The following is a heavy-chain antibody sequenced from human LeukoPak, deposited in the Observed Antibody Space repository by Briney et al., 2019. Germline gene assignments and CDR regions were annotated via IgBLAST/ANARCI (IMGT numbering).Heavy chain of an antibody. D-gene: IGHD3-10*01. CDR2: IYHSGST. V-gene: IGHV4-38-2*02. J-gene: IGHJ4*02. Sequence: PSETLSLTCTVSGYSISSGYYWGWIRQPPGKGLEWIGSIYHSGSTYYNPSLQSRVTILVDTSKNQFSLKMGSVTAADTAVYYCVRSPVGAASSPLKWGQGTLVTVSS. CDR1: GYSISSGYY. CDR3: VRSPVGAASSPLK.